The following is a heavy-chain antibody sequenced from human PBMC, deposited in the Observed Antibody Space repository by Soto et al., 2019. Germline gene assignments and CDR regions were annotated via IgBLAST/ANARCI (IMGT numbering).Heavy chain of an antibody. Sequence: GGSLRLSCAASGFTFSSYAMHWVRQAPGKGLEWVAVISYDGSNKYYADSVKGRFTISRDNSKNTLYLQMNSLRAEDTAVYYCARDRASSSWYEYYYGMDVWGQGTTVTVSS. CDR1: GFTFSSYA. V-gene: IGHV3-30-3*01. D-gene: IGHD6-13*01. CDR2: ISYDGSNK. J-gene: IGHJ6*02. CDR3: ARDRASSSWYEYYYGMDV.